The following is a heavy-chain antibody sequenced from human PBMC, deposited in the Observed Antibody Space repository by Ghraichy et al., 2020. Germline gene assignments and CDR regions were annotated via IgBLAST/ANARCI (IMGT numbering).Heavy chain of an antibody. J-gene: IGHJ4*02. V-gene: IGHV3-23*01. CDR3: ARDLHC. Sequence: GGSLRLSCGGSGFIFSSHAMRWVRQAPGKGLEWVSTISGSGVTTYYADSVKGRFTISRDNSKSTLYLQMNNLRDEDTGVYYCARDLHCWGQGTLLTVSS. CDR2: ISGSGVTT. CDR1: GFIFSSHA.